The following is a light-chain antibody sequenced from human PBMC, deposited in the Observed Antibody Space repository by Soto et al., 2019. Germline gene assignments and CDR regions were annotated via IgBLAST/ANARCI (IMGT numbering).Light chain of an antibody. CDR3: QQYGSSPTWT. J-gene: IGKJ1*01. CDR1: QSVSSSY. CDR2: GAS. Sequence: EIVLTQSPGPLSLSPGEIDTLSCRASQSVSSSYLAWYQQKPGQAPRLLIYGASSRATGIPDRFSGSGSGTDFTLTISRLEPEDFAVYYCQQYGSSPTWTFGQGTKVDIK. V-gene: IGKV3-20*01.